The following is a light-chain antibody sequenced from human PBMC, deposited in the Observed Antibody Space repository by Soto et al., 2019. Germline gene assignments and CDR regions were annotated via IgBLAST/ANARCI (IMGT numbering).Light chain of an antibody. CDR1: QSVDTTF. CDR2: GAS. Sequence: EIVLTQSPGSLSLSPGQRATLSCRASQSVDTTFFAWYQKTPGQAPRLLIYGASKRATGIPDRFSGSGSGTDFTLIISRLEPEDFAVYYCQQYMSSMTFGKGNKVEL. J-gene: IGKJ1*01. CDR3: QQYMSSMT. V-gene: IGKV3-20*01.